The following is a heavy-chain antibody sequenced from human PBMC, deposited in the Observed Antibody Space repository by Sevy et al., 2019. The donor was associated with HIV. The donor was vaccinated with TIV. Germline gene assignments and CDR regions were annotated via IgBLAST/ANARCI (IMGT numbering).Heavy chain of an antibody. CDR2: IYYSGST. CDR3: ARRLSMFFYFDL. D-gene: IGHD3-10*02. V-gene: IGHV4-39*02. CDR1: GGSISSSSYY. J-gene: IGHJ4*02. Sequence: SETLSLTCTVSGGSISSSSYYWGWIRQPPGKGLEWIGNIYYSGSTYYKPSLKSRVTISVDTSKNHFSLKLSSVTAADTAVSYCARRLSMFFYFDLWGLGTLVTVSS.